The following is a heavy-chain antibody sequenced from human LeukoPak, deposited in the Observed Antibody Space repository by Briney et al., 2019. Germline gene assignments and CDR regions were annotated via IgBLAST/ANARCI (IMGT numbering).Heavy chain of an antibody. CDR3: NIAAAVDY. J-gene: IGHJ4*02. V-gene: IGHV3-7*01. D-gene: IGHD6-13*01. Sequence: GGSLRLSCAASGFTFSCYWMSWVRQAPGKGLGWVANIKQDGGEKYYVDSVKGRFTISRDNAKNSLYLQMNSLRAEDTAVYYCNIAAAVDYWGQGTLVTVSS. CDR1: GFTFSCYW. CDR2: IKQDGGEK.